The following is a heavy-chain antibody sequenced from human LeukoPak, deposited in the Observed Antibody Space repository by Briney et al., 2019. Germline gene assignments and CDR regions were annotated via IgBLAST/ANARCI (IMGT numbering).Heavy chain of an antibody. V-gene: IGHV3-7*03. CDR1: XFTFSSYW. CDR3: ARGGGLDV. D-gene: IGHD3-16*01. J-gene: IGHJ6*02. Sequence: GSLRLXXAASXFTFSSYWMNWARQAPGKGLEWVASINHNGNVNYYVDSVKGRFTISRDNAKNSLYLQMSNLRAEDTAVYFCARGGGLDVWGQGATVTVSS. CDR2: INHNGNVN.